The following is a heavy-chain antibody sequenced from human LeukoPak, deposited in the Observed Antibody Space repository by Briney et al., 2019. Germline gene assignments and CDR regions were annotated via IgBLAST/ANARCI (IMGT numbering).Heavy chain of an antibody. CDR1: GGSISSGSYY. CDR2: IYTSGST. Sequence: SETLSLTCTVSGGSISSGSYYWSWIRQPAGKGLEWIGRIYTSGSTNYNPSLKSRVTISVDTSKNQFSLKLSSVTAADTAVYYRARDDPLGYWGQGTLVTVSS. J-gene: IGHJ4*02. V-gene: IGHV4-61*02. CDR3: ARDDPLGY.